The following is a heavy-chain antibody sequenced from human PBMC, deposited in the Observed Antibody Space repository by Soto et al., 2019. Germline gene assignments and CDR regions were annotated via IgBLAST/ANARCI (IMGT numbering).Heavy chain of an antibody. V-gene: IGHV3-53*04. Sequence: PWGSLRLSCAASGFTVSSNYMSWVRQAPGKGLEWVSVIYSGGSTYYADSVKGRFTISRHNSKNTLYLQMNSLRAEDTAVYYCARDRSGGYDLHFDLWGRGTLVTSPQ. CDR3: ARDRSGGYDLHFDL. CDR2: IYSGGST. D-gene: IGHD5-12*01. CDR1: GFTVSSNY. J-gene: IGHJ2*01.